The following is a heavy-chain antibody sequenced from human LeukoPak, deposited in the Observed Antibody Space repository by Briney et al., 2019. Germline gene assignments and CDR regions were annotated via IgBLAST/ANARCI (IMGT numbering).Heavy chain of an antibody. Sequence: GGSLRLSCAASGFTFSSYWMHWVRQAPGKGLVWVSRINSDGSSTSYADSVKGRFTISRDNAKHSLYLQMNSLRAEDTAVYYGARDRGSYDILTGYRGGVYYWGQGTLVTVSS. J-gene: IGHJ4*02. CDR2: INSDGSST. CDR3: ARDRGSYDILTGYRGGVYY. V-gene: IGHV3-74*01. D-gene: IGHD3-9*01. CDR1: GFTFSSYW.